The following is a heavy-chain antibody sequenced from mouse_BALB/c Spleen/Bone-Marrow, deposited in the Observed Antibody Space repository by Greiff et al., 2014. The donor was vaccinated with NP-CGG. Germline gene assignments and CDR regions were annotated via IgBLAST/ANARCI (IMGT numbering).Heavy chain of an antibody. CDR2: ILPRSGDT. J-gene: IGHJ4*01. CDR1: GYTFSSYW. V-gene: IGHV1-9*01. CDR3: ARNFKGSYYAIAY. Sequence: VQLQQSGAELMKPGASVKISCKATGYTFSSYWIEWVKQGPGHGLEWIGEILPRSGDTNYNEKFKDKATFTADTSSNTAYMQFSRLSSEESVVYCCARNFKGSYYAIAYWGQGTSVTVSS.